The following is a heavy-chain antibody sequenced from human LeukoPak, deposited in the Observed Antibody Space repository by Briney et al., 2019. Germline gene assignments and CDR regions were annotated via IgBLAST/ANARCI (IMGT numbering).Heavy chain of an antibody. V-gene: IGHV1-2*02. CDR2: INPNSGGT. CDR1: GYTFTGYY. Sequence: ASVKVSCKASGYTFTGYYMHWVRQAPGQGLEWMGWINPNSGGTNYAQKFQGRVTMTRNTSISTAYMELNRLRSDDTAVYYCARFRTSFIVGATNYWGQGTLVTVSS. D-gene: IGHD1-26*01. J-gene: IGHJ4*02. CDR3: ARFRTSFIVGATNY.